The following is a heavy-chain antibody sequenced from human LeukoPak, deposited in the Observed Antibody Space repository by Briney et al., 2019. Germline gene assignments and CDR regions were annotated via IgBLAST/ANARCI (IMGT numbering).Heavy chain of an antibody. CDR2: FDPEDGET. Sequence: ASVKVSCKVSGYTLTELSMHWVRQAPGKGLEWMGGFDPEDGETIYAQKFQGRVTMTEDTSTDTAYMELSSLRSEDTAVYYCATGQGSGWYNFHYFDYWGQGTLVTVSS. J-gene: IGHJ4*02. CDR1: GYTLTELS. CDR3: ATGQGSGWYNFHYFDY. V-gene: IGHV1-24*01. D-gene: IGHD6-19*01.